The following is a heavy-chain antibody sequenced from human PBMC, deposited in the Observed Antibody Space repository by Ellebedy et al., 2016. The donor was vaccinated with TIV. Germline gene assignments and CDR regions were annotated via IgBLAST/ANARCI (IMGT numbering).Heavy chain of an antibody. Sequence: GESLKISCAASGFTVSSIYMTWVRQAPGKGLEWVSIIYIGGSTYYADSVKGRFTISRDNAKNTLSLQMNSLRAEDTAVYCCARDPALQRGRLDTWGQGTLVTVSS. CDR2: IYIGGST. D-gene: IGHD4-11*01. J-gene: IGHJ5*02. V-gene: IGHV3-66*01. CDR1: GFTVSSIY. CDR3: ARDPALQRGRLDT.